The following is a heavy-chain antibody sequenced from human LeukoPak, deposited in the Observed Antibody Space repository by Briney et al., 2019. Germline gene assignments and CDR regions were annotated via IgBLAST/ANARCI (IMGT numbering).Heavy chain of an antibody. J-gene: IGHJ4*02. CDR3: ARKMYCSSTSCPSEY. Sequence: PSETLSLTCTVSGGSISSYYWSWIRQPPGKGLEWIGYIYHSGSTYYNPSLKSRVTISVDRSKNQFSLKLSSVTAADTAVYYCARKMYCSSTSCPSEYWGQGTLVTVSS. CDR1: GGSISSYY. V-gene: IGHV4-59*12. D-gene: IGHD2-2*01. CDR2: IYHSGST.